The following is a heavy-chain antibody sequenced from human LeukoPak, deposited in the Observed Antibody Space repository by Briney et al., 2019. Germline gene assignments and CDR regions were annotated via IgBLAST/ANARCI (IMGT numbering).Heavy chain of an antibody. J-gene: IGHJ4*02. CDR1: GFTFSSYG. CDR2: IWYDGSNK. Sequence: PGRSLRLSCAASGFTFSSYGMHWVRQAPGKGLEWVAVIWYDGSNKYYADSVKGRFTISRDNSKNTLYLQMNSLRAEDTAVYYCANEDYGSGSFDYWGQGTLVTVSS. V-gene: IGHV3-33*06. D-gene: IGHD3-10*01. CDR3: ANEDYGSGSFDY.